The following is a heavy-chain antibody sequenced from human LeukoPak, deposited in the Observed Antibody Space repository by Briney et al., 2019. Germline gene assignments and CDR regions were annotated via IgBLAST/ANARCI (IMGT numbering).Heavy chain of an antibody. CDR2: INSDGSST. J-gene: IGHJ6*03. CDR1: GFTFSSYW. D-gene: IGHD3-16*02. Sequence: PGGSLRLSCAASGFTFSSYWMHWVRQAPGKGLVWVSRINSDGSSTSYADSVKGRFTISRDNAKNTLYLQMNSLRAEDTAVYYCARADYVWGSYRWGLGDYYYYYMDVWGKGTTVTVSS. V-gene: IGHV3-74*01. CDR3: ARADYVWGSYRWGLGDYYYYYMDV.